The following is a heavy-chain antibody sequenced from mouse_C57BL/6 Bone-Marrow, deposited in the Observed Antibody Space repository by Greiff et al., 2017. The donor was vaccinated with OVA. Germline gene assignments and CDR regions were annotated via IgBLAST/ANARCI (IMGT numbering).Heavy chain of an antibody. CDR3: TTVNDAMDY. V-gene: IGHV14-4*01. Sequence: EVQGVESGAELVRPGASVKLSCTASGFNIKDDYMHWVKQRPEQGLEWIGWIDPENGDTEYASKFQGKATITADTSSNTAYLQLSSLTSEDTAVYYCTTVNDAMDYWGQGTSVTVSS. CDR2: IDPENGDT. J-gene: IGHJ4*01. CDR1: GFNIKDDY.